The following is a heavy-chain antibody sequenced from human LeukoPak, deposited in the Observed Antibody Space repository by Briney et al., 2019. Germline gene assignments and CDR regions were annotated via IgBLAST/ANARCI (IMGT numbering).Heavy chain of an antibody. Sequence: GGSLRLSCAASGFNFSSYGMHWVRQAPGKGLEWVTSIWFDGSNIHYAASVKGRVIISRDNSKSALYLKMNSLRAEDTAIYYCARDSLPMAVTGPFDHWGQGALVTVSS. D-gene: IGHD6-19*01. J-gene: IGHJ4*02. CDR1: GFNFSSYG. CDR2: IWFDGSNI. V-gene: IGHV3-33*01. CDR3: ARDSLPMAVTGPFDH.